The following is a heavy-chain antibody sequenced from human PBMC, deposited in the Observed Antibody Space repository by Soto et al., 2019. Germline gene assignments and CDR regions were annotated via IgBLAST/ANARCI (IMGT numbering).Heavy chain of an antibody. CDR3: SSQTYSYAWHH. D-gene: IGHD5-18*01. V-gene: IGHV4-4*02. CDR2: IYHSGST. J-gene: IGHJ5*02. Sequence: SETLSLTCAVSSGSISSNWWSWVRQPPGKGLEYIGEIYHSGSTHYNPSLQSRVTISVDNSRTYFSLDLSSVTAADTAVYYCSSQTYSYAWHHWGQGIQVTVSS. CDR1: SGSISSNW.